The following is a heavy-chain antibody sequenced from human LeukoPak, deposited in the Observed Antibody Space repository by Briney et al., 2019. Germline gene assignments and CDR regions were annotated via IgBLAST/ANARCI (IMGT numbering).Heavy chain of an antibody. CDR2: INPDGSVK. CDR1: GVTFSSLW. J-gene: IGHJ4*02. Sequence: GGSLRLSCTASGVTFSSLWMTWVRQAPGKGLEWVANINPDGSVKNYVDSMRGRFTISRDNAKNSLYLQMNSLRAEDTAVYYCARDRGYNSFDYWGQGTLVTVSS. D-gene: IGHD3-10*01. CDR3: ARDRGYNSFDY. V-gene: IGHV3-7*01.